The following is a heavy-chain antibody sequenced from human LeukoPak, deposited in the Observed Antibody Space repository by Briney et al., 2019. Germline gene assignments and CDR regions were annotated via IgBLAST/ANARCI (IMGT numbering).Heavy chain of an antibody. J-gene: IGHJ6*02. V-gene: IGHV3-53*01. CDR3: ARSPGYSSSWYGYYYYYGMDV. D-gene: IGHD6-13*01. Sequence: GGSLRLSCAASGFTVSSNYMSWVRQAPGKGLEWVSVIYSGGSTYYADSVKGRFTISRDNSKNTLYLQMNSLRAEDTAVYYCARSPGYSSSWYGYYYYYGMDVWGQGTTVTVSS. CDR1: GFTVSSNY. CDR2: IYSGGST.